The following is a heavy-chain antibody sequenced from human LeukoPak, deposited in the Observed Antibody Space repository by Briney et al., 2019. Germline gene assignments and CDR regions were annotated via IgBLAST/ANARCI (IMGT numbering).Heavy chain of an antibody. CDR1: GFTFSSYA. D-gene: IGHD1-26*01. CDR3: AKRVGATLYYYYYMDV. CDR2: ISGSGGST. J-gene: IGHJ6*03. V-gene: IGHV3-23*01. Sequence: GGSLRLSCGASGFTFSSYAMAWVRQAPGKGLEWVSAISGSGGSTYYADSVKGRFTISRDNSKNTLYLQMNSLRAEDTAVYYCAKRVGATLYYYYYMDVWGKGTTVTVSS.